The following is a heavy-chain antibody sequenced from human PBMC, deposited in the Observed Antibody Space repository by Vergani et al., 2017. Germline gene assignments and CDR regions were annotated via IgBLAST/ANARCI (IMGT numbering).Heavy chain of an antibody. D-gene: IGHD1-26*01. CDR3: ARDSGSYEGWYYYYYGMDV. Sequence: QVQLVQSGAEVKKPGSSVKVSCKASGGTFSSYTISWVRQAPGQGLEWMGRIIPILGIENYAQKFQDRVTITADKSTSTAYMGLSSLRSEDTAVYYCARDSGSYEGWYYYYYGMDVWGQGTTVTVSS. CDR1: GGTFSSYT. J-gene: IGHJ6*02. V-gene: IGHV1-69*02. CDR2: IIPILGIE.